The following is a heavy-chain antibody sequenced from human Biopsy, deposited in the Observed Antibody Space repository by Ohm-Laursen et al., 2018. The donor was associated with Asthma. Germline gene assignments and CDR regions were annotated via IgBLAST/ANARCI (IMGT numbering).Heavy chain of an antibody. CDR2: ISWNSATI. J-gene: IGHJ4*02. CDR3: AKVRSDWVITESFDY. CDR1: GFKFDEYT. V-gene: IGHV3-9*01. D-gene: IGHD3-22*01. Sequence: SLRLSCSASGFKFDEYTMHWVRQAPGKGLEWASGISWNSATIGYADSAEGRFTISRDNAKNSVFLHMDSLRPEDTAFYYCAKVRSDWVITESFDYWGQGVLVTVSS.